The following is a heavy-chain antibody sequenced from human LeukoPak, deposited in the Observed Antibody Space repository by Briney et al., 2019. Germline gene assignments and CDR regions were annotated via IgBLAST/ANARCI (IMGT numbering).Heavy chain of an antibody. CDR3: ARDEAYAFDM. J-gene: IGHJ3*02. Sequence: PGGSLILSCAASGFIFSDYSMNWVRQAPGKGLEWISYITSSSNSIQYADSVRGRFTISRDNAKNSLFLQMNSLRDDDTAVYYCARDEAYAFDMWGQGTMVTVSS. V-gene: IGHV3-48*02. CDR2: ITSSSNSI. CDR1: GFIFSDYS.